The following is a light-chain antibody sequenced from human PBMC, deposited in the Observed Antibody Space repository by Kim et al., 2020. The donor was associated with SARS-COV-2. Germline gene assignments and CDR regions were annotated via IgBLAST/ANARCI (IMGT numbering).Light chain of an antibody. CDR2: DTN. CDR3: GTWDNSLSAGV. J-gene: IGLJ3*02. Sequence: GQKITISCSGSSSNIGNNYVSWYQHLPGTAPKLLIYDTNKRLSGIPDRFSASKSGTSATLDITGLQTGDEADYYCGTWDNSLSAGVFGGGTQLTVL. CDR1: SSNIGNNY. V-gene: IGLV1-51*01.